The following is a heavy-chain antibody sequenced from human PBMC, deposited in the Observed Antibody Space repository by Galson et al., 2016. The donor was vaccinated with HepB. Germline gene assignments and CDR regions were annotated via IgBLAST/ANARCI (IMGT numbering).Heavy chain of an antibody. D-gene: IGHD3-10*01. CDR3: AKTAGLYGSRELDY. Sequence: SLRLSCAASGFNFSNYGLPWVRQAPARGLEWVALISYDGTKKYYPDSVKGRFSISRDNARNTLFLQLNYLSAEDTAVYFCAKTAGLYGSRELDYWGQGTLVTVSS. J-gene: IGHJ4*02. CDR1: GFNFSNYG. V-gene: IGHV3-30*18. CDR2: ISYDGTKK.